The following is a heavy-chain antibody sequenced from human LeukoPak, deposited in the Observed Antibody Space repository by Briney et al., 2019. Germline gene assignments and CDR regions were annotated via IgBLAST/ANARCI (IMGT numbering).Heavy chain of an antibody. CDR1: GYTFTSCA. CDR2: INAGNGNT. V-gene: IGHV1-3*01. J-gene: IGHJ4*02. Sequence: ASVKVSCKASGYTFTSCAMHWVRQAPGQRLEWMGWINAGNGNTKYSQKFQGRVTITRNTSASTAYMELSSLRSEDTAVYYCARSIMITFGGVIAPGYWGQGTLVTVSS. CDR3: ARSIMITFGGVIAPGY. D-gene: IGHD3-16*02.